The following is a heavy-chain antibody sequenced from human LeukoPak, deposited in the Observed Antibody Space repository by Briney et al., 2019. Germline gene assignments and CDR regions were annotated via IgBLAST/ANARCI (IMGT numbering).Heavy chain of an antibody. Sequence: GGSLRLSCAASEFSVGSNYMTWVRQAPGKGLEWVSLIYSGGSTYYADSVKGRFTISRDNSKNTLYLQMNSLRAEDTAVYYCARSGVAVAGKWNYMDVWGKGTTVTISS. D-gene: IGHD6-19*01. CDR3: ARSGVAVAGKWNYMDV. CDR2: IYSGGST. V-gene: IGHV3-53*01. CDR1: EFSVGSNY. J-gene: IGHJ6*03.